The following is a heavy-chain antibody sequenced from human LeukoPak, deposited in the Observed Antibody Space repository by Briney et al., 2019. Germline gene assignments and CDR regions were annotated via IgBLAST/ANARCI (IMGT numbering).Heavy chain of an antibody. J-gene: IGHJ4*02. CDR1: GGTFSSYA. CDR2: IIPIFGTA. CDR3: ARHMGIAAPFDY. D-gene: IGHD6-13*01. V-gene: IGHV1-69*05. Sequence: SVKVSCKASGGTFSSYAISWVRQAPGQGLEWMGGIIPIFGTANYAQKFQGRVTITTDESTNTAYMELSSLRSEDTAVYYCARHMGIAAPFDYWGQGTLVTVSS.